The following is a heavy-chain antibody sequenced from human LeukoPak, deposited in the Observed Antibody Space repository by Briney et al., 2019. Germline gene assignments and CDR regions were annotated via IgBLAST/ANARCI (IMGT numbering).Heavy chain of an antibody. J-gene: IGHJ3*02. D-gene: IGHD5-24*01. CDR1: GYTFTSYD. Sequence: GASVKVSCKASGYTFTSYDINWVRQATGQGLEWMGWMNPNSGNTGYAQKFQGRVTMTRNTSISTAYMELSSLRSEDTAVYYCALPRDGYASDALDIWGQGTMVTVSS. CDR3: ALPRDGYASDALDI. V-gene: IGHV1-8*01. CDR2: MNPNSGNT.